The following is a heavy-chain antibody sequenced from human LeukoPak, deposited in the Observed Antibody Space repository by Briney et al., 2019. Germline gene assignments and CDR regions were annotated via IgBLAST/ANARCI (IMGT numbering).Heavy chain of an antibody. CDR2: VSSSGGYR. CDR3: AREPYYDSSGYSPDY. J-gene: IGHJ4*02. V-gene: IGHV3-21*01. CDR1: GFTFSSYT. D-gene: IGHD3-22*01. Sequence: AGGSLRLSCAASGFTFSSYTMNWVRQAPGKGLEWVSSVSSSGGYRYYADSLKGRFTISRDNSKNSLSLHMNSLRAEDTALYYCAREPYYDSSGYSPDYWGQGTLVTVSS.